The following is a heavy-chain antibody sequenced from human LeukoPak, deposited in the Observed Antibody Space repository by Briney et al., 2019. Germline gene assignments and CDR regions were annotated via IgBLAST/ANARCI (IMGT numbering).Heavy chain of an antibody. D-gene: IGHD6-6*01. V-gene: IGHV1-18*01. CDR1: GYTFTSYG. J-gene: IGHJ5*02. CDR3: ARDCHDSSSSSCWFDP. CDR2: ISAYNGNT. Sequence: ASVKVSYKASGYTFTSYGISWVRQAPGQGLEWMGWISAYNGNTNYAQKLQGRVTMTTDTSTSTAYMELRSLRSDDTAVYYCARDCHDSSSSSCWFDPWGQGTLVTVSS.